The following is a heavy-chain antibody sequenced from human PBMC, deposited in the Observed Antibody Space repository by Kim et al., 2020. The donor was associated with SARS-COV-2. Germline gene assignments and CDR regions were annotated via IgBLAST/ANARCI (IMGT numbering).Heavy chain of an antibody. D-gene: IGHD6-19*01. Sequence: NYTPSLKSRVPMSADTTRNQFSLKLSSVTAADTAVYYCARVDSGWYHYWGQGTLVTVSS. J-gene: IGHJ4*02. V-gene: IGHV4-4*07. CDR3: ARVDSGWYHY.